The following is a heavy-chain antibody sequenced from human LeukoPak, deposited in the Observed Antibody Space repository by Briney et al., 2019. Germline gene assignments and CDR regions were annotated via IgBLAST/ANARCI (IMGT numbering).Heavy chain of an antibody. J-gene: IGHJ2*01. Sequence: GASVKVSCKASGGTFSSYAISWVRQAPGQGLQWMGRIIPIFGTANYAQKFQGRVTITTDESTSTAYMELSSLTSEDTAVYFCARDLPKMTDWYFDLWGRGTLVTVSS. D-gene: IGHD2-21*02. V-gene: IGHV1-69*05. CDR1: GGTFSSYA. CDR2: IIPIFGTA. CDR3: ARDLPKMTDWYFDL.